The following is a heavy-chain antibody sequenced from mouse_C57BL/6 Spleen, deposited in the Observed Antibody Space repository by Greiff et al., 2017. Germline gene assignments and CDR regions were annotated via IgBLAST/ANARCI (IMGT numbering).Heavy chain of an antibody. J-gene: IGHJ2*01. V-gene: IGHV14-4*01. CDR3: TTVYLDY. CDR1: GFNIKDDY. CDR2: IDPENGDT. Sequence: EVQLQQSGAELVRPGASVKLSCTASGFNIKDDYMHWVKQRPEQGLEWIGWIDPENGDTEYASKFQGKATITADTSSNTAYLQLSSLTSGDTAVYYCTTVYLDYWGQGTTLTVSS.